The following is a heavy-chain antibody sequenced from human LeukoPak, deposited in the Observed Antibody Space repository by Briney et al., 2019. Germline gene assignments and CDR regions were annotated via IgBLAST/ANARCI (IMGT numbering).Heavy chain of an antibody. CDR1: GGTFNNSA. CDR3: ARDVHGDYGSGWFDP. V-gene: IGHV1-69*05. J-gene: IGHJ5*02. D-gene: IGHD4-17*01. CDR2: IMPLFGTA. Sequence: SVKVSCKXSGGTFNNSAISWVRQAPGQGLEWLGGIMPLFGTAGYAQKFQGRVTITKDESTRTVYLELTSLTSDDTAVYYCARDVHGDYGSGWFDPWGQGTLVSVSS.